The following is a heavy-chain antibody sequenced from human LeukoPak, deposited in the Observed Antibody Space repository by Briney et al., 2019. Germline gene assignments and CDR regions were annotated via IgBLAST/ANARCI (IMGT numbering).Heavy chain of an antibody. D-gene: IGHD4-17*01. Sequence: GGSLRLSCAASGFIFSNYAMTWVRQAAGEGLQWVSAISGDAIYTYYLDSVKGRFTTSRDNSKNTLFLQMNSLRADDTAVYYCAKNYGTSRPFYDYWGQGIVVTVSS. V-gene: IGHV3-23*01. CDR3: AKNYGTSRPFYDY. CDR1: GFIFSNYA. J-gene: IGHJ4*02. CDR2: ISGDAIYT.